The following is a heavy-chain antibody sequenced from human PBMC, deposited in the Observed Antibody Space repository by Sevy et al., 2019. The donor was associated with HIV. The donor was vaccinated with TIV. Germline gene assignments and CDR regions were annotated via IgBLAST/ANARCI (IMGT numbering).Heavy chain of an antibody. Sequence: GGSLRLSCAASGFTFSSYAMSWVRQAPGKGLEWVSTINNSGGSTYYADSVKGRFTISRDNSKKTLYLQMNSLRAEDTAVYYCAKDQTYTPMGAYWGQGTLVTVSS. J-gene: IGHJ4*02. D-gene: IGHD5-18*01. V-gene: IGHV3-23*01. CDR2: INNSGGST. CDR3: AKDQTYTPMGAY. CDR1: GFTFSSYA.